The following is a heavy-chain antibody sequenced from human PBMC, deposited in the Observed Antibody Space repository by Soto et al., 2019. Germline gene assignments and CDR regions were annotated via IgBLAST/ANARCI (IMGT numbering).Heavy chain of an antibody. J-gene: IGHJ2*01. CDR2: INWDDDK. CDR1: GFSLDTSGVS. Sequence: QITLTESGPPPVKPTQTLTLTCTFSGFSLDTSGVSVSWIRQSPGKALEWLALINWDDDKRYSPSLKNRLTTTGDTSKNQVVLTTTNMDPVDLGPCYCARRIVNTAMVYWYFDLWGRGTLVTVSS. CDR3: ARRIVNTAMVYWYFDL. D-gene: IGHD5-18*01. V-gene: IGHV2-5*02.